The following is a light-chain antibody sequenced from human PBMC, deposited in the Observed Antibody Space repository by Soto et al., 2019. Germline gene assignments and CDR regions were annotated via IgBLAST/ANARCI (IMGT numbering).Light chain of an antibody. V-gene: IGKV1-39*01. CDR3: QQSFVTPRT. CDR2: DAT. Sequence: DIQMIQSPPTLPASVEDSVALTCRASQSISSWLAWYQQKQGKAPKXXIYDATTLQSGVPSRFSGSGSGTDFTLTISSLKPEDFATYYCQQSFVTPRTFGQGTKVDIK. J-gene: IGKJ1*01. CDR1: QSISSW.